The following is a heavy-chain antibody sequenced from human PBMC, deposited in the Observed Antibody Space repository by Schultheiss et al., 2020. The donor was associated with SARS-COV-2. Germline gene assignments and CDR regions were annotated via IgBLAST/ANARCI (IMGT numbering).Heavy chain of an antibody. V-gene: IGHV4-4*07. J-gene: IGHJ5*02. CDR1: GGSISSYY. D-gene: IGHD5-18*01. Sequence: SQTLSLTCTVSGGSISSYYWSWIRQPAGKGLEWIGSIYHSGRTFYNPSLKSRITISVDTSNNQFSLKLSSVTAADTAVYYCARGRDTAMDEINWFDPWGQGTLVTVSS. CDR3: ARGRDTAMDEINWFDP. CDR2: IYHSGRT.